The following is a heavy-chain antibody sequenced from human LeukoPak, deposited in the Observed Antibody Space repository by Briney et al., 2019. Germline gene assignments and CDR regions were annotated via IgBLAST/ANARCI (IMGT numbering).Heavy chain of an antibody. Sequence: AGGSLRLSCAASGFVFSYYGMHWVRQAPGKGLEWVAFIRYDGTDKYYADSVKGRFTISRDNSKNTLYLQMNSLRPEDTAVYYCAKCVYYCGSNSCPQYYYYMDVWGKGNTVTVSS. CDR2: IRYDGTDK. V-gene: IGHV3-30*02. CDR1: GFVFSYYG. J-gene: IGHJ6*03. D-gene: IGHD2-2*01. CDR3: AKCVYYCGSNSCPQYYYYMDV.